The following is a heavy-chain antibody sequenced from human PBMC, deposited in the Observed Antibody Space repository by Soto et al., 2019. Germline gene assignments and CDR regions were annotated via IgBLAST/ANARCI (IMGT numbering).Heavy chain of an antibody. Sequence: QVQLVESGGGVVQPGRSLSLSCAASGFTFSSYGMHWVRQAPGKGLEWVAVISYDGSNKYYADSVKGRFTISRDNSKNTLYLQMNSLRAEDTAVYYCAKSWGVSGGQGTLVTVSS. CDR3: AKSWGVS. CDR2: ISYDGSNK. D-gene: IGHD3-16*01. V-gene: IGHV3-30*18. CDR1: GFTFSSYG. J-gene: IGHJ4*02.